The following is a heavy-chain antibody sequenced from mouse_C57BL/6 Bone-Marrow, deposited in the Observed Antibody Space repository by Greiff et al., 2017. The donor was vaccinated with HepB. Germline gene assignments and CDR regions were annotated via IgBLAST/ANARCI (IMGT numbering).Heavy chain of an antibody. CDR3: ARSTGTFEFAY. Sequence: QVHVKQPGAELVMPGASVKLSCKASGYTFTSYWMHWVKQRPGQGLEWIGEIDPSDSYTNYNQKFKGKSTLTVDKSSSTAYMQLSSLTSEDSAVYYCARSTGTFEFAYWGQGTLVTVSA. CDR1: GYTFTSYW. J-gene: IGHJ3*01. D-gene: IGHD4-1*01. CDR2: IDPSDSYT. V-gene: IGHV1-69*01.